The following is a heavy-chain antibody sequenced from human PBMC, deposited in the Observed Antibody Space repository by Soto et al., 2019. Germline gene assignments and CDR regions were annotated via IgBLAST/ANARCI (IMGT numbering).Heavy chain of an antibody. Sequence: GGSLRLSCAASGFTFTTYAMNWVRQAPGKGLEWVSSISTTGGSTYYADSVKGRFTMSRDNSKNTLYLQMNSLGAEDTAVYYCARDRESCSAASCFGSNWFDPWGQGTLVTVSS. D-gene: IGHD2-15*01. CDR2: ISTTGGST. J-gene: IGHJ5*02. CDR3: ARDRESCSAASCFGSNWFDP. V-gene: IGHV3-23*01. CDR1: GFTFTTYA.